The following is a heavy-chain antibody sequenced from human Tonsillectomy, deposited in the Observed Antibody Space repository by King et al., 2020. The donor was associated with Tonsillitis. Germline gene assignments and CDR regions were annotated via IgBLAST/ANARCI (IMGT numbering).Heavy chain of an antibody. Sequence: VQLVESGGGLVKPGGSLRLSCAASGFNFRDYYMSWIRQVPGKGLEWVSYISTSSSTRHYADSGKGRLTISRDNAKKTLYLEMNTLSAEDTAVYYCVREMYSGSQNVWFDSWGQGTLVTVSS. V-gene: IGHV3-11*01. CDR1: GFNFRDYY. CDR2: ISTSSSTR. D-gene: IGHD1-26*01. CDR3: VREMYSGSQNVWFDS. J-gene: IGHJ5*01.